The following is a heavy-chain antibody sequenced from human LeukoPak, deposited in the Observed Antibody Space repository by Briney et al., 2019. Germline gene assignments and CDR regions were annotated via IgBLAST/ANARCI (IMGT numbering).Heavy chain of an antibody. CDR3: ARDKGNTCIDN. V-gene: IGHV3-30*02. CDR2: IRSDGSKK. Sequence: PGRSLRLSCAASGFTFSSYAMHWVRQSPGKGLEWVAFIRSDGSKKSYADSVKGRFIISRDNSNNMVYLQMGSLRGEDTAVYYCARDKGNTCIDNWGQGTLVTVSS. J-gene: IGHJ4*02. D-gene: IGHD1/OR15-1a*01. CDR1: GFTFSSYA.